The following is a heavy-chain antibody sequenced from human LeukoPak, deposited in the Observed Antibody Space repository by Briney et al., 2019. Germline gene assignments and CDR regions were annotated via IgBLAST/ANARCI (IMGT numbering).Heavy chain of an antibody. CDR1: GFTFNNAW. D-gene: IGHD3-16*02. CDR3: TTTYDYAWGSYHNY. CDR2: IKSKTDGETR. J-gene: IGHJ4*02. Sequence: GGSLRLSCAASGFTFNNAWMSWVRQAPGKGLEWVGRIKSKTDGETRGYAAPVKGRFTLSRDDSKNTLYLQMNSLKTEDTAVYYCTTTYDYAWGSYHNYWGQGTLVSVSS. V-gene: IGHV3-15*01.